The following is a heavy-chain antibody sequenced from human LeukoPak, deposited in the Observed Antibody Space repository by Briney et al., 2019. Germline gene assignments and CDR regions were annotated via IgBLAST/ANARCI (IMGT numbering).Heavy chain of an antibody. CDR2: IYYSGST. CDR1: GGSISSYY. V-gene: IGHV4-59*01. Sequence: PSETLSLTCTVSGGSISSYYWSWIRQPPGKGLEWIGYIYYSGSTNYNPSLKSRVTISVDTSKNHFSLKLSSVTAADTAVYCCARLGHDAFDIWGQGTMVTVSS. J-gene: IGHJ3*02. CDR3: ARLGHDAFDI.